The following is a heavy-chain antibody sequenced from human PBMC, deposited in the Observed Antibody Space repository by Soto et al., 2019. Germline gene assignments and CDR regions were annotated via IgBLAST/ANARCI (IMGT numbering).Heavy chain of an antibody. CDR1: GFTFGDYA. CDR3: TRVHDILTRGGMDV. J-gene: IGHJ6*02. CDR2: IRSKAYGGTT. D-gene: IGHD3-9*01. Sequence: PGGSLRLSCTASGFTFGDYAMSWSRQAPGKGLEWVGFIRSKAYGGTTEYAASVKGRFTISRDDSKSIAYLQMNSLKTEDTAVYYCTRVHDILTRGGMDVWGQGTTVTVSS. V-gene: IGHV3-49*03.